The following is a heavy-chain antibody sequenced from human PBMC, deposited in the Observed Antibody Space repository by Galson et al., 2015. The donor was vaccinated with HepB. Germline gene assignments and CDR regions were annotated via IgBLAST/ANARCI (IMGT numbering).Heavy chain of an antibody. CDR3: ARADGGGYYYVDY. J-gene: IGHJ4*02. D-gene: IGHD2-21*01. V-gene: IGHV7-4-1*02. Sequence: SVKVSCKASGYSFDRNTINWVRQAPGQGLEWMGWINTNTGHPTYAQGFTGRFVFSLDTSVSTAYLQISSLKAEDTAKYYCARADGGGYYYVDYWGQGTLVTVSS. CDR1: GYSFDRNT. CDR2: INTNTGHP.